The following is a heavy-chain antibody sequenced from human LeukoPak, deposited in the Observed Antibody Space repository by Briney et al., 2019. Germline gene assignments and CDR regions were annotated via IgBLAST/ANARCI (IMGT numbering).Heavy chain of an antibody. V-gene: IGHV3-48*04. CDR3: AKDRGGYSDGWGGSFDY. CDR2: IGRSGDRTT. CDR1: GFTFSIYS. D-gene: IGHD5-18*01. Sequence: PGGSLRLSCAASGFTFSIYSLNWVRQAPGKGLEWVAYIGRSGDRTTKYADSVKGRFTISRDNAENSLFLQMNSLRAEDTAVYYCAKDRGGYSDGWGGSFDYWGQGTLVTVSS. J-gene: IGHJ4*02.